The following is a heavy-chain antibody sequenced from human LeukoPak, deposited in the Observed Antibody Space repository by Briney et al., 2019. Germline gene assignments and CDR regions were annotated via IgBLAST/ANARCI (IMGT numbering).Heavy chain of an antibody. CDR3: ARRAGAYSHPYDY. D-gene: IGHD4/OR15-4a*01. V-gene: IGHV3-53*01. Sequence: GGSQRLSCTVSGFTVSSNSMSWVRQAPGKGLEWVSFIYSDNTHYSDSVKGRFTISRDNSKNTLYLQMNSLRAEDTAVYYCARRAGAYSHPYDYWGQGTLVTVSS. CDR1: GFTVSSNS. J-gene: IGHJ4*02. CDR2: IYSDNT.